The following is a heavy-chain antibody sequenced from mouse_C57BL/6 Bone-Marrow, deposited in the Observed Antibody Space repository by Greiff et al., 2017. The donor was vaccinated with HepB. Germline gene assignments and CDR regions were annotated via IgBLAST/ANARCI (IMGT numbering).Heavy chain of an antibody. V-gene: IGHV14-4*01. J-gene: IGHJ2*01. CDR3: TADRWDYDGVLFDF. CDR2: IDPENGDT. CDR1: GFTIKDDY. Sequence: VQLQQSGAELVRPGASVKLSCTASGFTIKDDYMHWVKQRPEQGLEWIGWIDPENGDTEYASKFQGKATITADTSSNTAYLQLSSLTSEDTAVYYCTADRWDYDGVLFDFWDRGTTITVTS. D-gene: IGHD2-4*01.